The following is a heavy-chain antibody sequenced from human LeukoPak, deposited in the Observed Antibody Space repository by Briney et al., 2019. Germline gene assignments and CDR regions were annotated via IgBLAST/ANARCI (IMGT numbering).Heavy chain of an antibody. V-gene: IGHV4-39*07. CDR1: GGSISSSSYY. Sequence: SETLSLTCTVSGGSISSSSYYWGWIRQPPGKGLEWIGSIYYSGSTYYNPSLKSRVTISVDSSKNQFSLKLSSVTAADTAVYYCARGTMIVVVFDYWGQGTLVTVSS. D-gene: IGHD3-22*01. CDR3: ARGTMIVVVFDY. J-gene: IGHJ4*02. CDR2: IYYSGST.